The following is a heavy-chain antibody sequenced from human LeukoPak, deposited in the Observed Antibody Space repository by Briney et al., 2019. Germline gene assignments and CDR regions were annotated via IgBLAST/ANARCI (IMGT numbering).Heavy chain of an antibody. CDR3: AREVAGLGGEFDY. CDR1: GYTFSSYG. CDR2: ISGYNGYT. Sequence: ASVKVSCKASGYTFSSYGISWVRQAPGQGLEWMGWISGYNGYTHFAQKFQDRFTMTTDISTTTAYMELRSLRSDDTAVYYRAREVAGLGGEFDYWGQGTLVTVSS. V-gene: IGHV1-18*01. J-gene: IGHJ4*02. D-gene: IGHD3-3*01.